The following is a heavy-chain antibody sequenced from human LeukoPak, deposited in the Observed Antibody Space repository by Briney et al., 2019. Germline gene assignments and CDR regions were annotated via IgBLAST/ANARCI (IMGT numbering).Heavy chain of an antibody. CDR1: GLTFSSYA. D-gene: IGHD3-22*01. V-gene: IGHV3-23*01. CDR3: AKDWVPNYYDSSGLLGLFDY. CDR2: ISGSGNMT. Sequence: GSLRLSCAASGLTFSSYAMSWVRQAPGKGLEWVSGISGSGNMTYYPDSVKGRFTISRDNSKNTLYLQMNSLRAEDTAVYYCAKDWVPNYYDSSGLLGLFDYWGQGTLVTVSS. J-gene: IGHJ4*02.